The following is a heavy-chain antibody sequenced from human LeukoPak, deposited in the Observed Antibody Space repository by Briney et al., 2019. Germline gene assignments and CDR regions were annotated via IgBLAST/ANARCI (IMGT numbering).Heavy chain of an antibody. CDR2: IRHDGNAK. J-gene: IGHJ4*02. CDR1: GFALSDFW. Sequence: GGSLRLSCAASGFALSDFWMSRVLQAPGKGLEWVANIRHDGNAKNYVPSVRGRITISRDNAKNSLYLQMNSLTVEDTAVYYCATSHDSAGNDWGQGTLVTVSS. D-gene: IGHD2-15*01. CDR3: ATSHDSAGND. V-gene: IGHV3-7*01.